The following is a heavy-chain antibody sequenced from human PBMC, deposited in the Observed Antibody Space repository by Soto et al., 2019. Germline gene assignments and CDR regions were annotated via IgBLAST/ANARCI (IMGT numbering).Heavy chain of an antibody. V-gene: IGHV1-3*01. J-gene: IGHJ6*03. CDR2: INAGNGNT. CDR3: ARDYGDPRYYYYYMDV. D-gene: IGHD4-17*01. CDR1: GYTFTSYA. Sequence: ASVKVSCKASGYTFTSYAMHWVRQAPGQRLEWMGWINAGNGNTKYSQKFQGRVTITRDTSASTAYMELSSLRSEDTAVYYCARDYGDPRYYYYYMDVWGKGTTVTVSS.